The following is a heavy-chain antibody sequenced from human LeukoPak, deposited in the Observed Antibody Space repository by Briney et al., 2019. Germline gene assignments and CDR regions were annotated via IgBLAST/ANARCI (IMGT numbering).Heavy chain of an antibody. D-gene: IGHD5-24*01. Sequence: GEYLKISCKGPGYSFTDYWIGWVRQMPGKGLEWMGIINPGDSDTRYSPYFEGQVTISADKSISTAYLQWSSLKASDTAMYYCARHGRDGDRSLPNYWGQGTLVTVSS. CDR2: INPGDSDT. CDR3: ARHGRDGDRSLPNY. J-gene: IGHJ4*02. CDR1: GYSFTDYW. V-gene: IGHV5-51*01.